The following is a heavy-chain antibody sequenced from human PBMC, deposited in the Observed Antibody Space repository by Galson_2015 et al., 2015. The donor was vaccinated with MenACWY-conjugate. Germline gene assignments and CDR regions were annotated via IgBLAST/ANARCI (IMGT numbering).Heavy chain of an antibody. CDR2: IYVGDSDT. J-gene: IGHJ3*01. D-gene: IGHD5-18*01. CDR1: GFSFPSYW. CDR3: ARQVQLWSHDVFDV. Sequence: VKKPGESLKISCKGSGFSFPSYWIGWLRQMPGKGLEWMGIIYVGDSDTRYRPSFQGQVTISADKSISTTYLQWSSLKASDAAMYYCARQVQLWSHDVFDVWGQGTMVTVSS. V-gene: IGHV5-51*01.